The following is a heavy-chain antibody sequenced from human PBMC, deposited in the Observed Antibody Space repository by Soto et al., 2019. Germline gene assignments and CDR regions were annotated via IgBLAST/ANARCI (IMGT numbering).Heavy chain of an antibody. CDR2: IYYSGTT. V-gene: IGHV4-30-4*01. D-gene: IGHD6-6*01. Sequence: SETLSLTCTVSGGSIRSDDYYWSWIRQPPGKGLEWIGYIYYSGTTNYNPSLQSRVTISMDTSKNQFSLSLSSVNAADTAVYYCLRDRSNSPDYFDYWGQGTLVTVSS. J-gene: IGHJ4*02. CDR3: LRDRSNSPDYFDY. CDR1: GGSIRSDDYY.